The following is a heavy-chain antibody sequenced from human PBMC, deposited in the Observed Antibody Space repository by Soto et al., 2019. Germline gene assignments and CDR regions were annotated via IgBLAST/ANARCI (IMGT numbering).Heavy chain of an antibody. J-gene: IGHJ5*02. CDR2: IKSKTDGGKT. D-gene: IGHD6-13*01. V-gene: IGHV3-15*07. Sequence: GGSLRLSCAASGFTFSNAWMNWVRQAPGKGLEWVGRIKSKTDGGKTDHARPVKGRFTTSRHDSKNTLYLQMNSLETDDRAGYYGTTDKDPIAAAGRLAWGQGTLVTVSS. CDR3: TTDKDPIAAAGRLA. CDR1: GFTFSNAW.